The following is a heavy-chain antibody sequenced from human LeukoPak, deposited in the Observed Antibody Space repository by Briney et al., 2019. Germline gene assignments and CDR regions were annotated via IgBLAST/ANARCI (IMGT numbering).Heavy chain of an antibody. CDR1: GFTFSSYS. V-gene: IGHV3-48*01. D-gene: IGHD2-2*01. J-gene: IGHJ6*02. CDR3: ARDRGYCSSTSCSYYYYYGMDV. CDR2: ISSSSSTI. Sequence: GGSLRLSCAASGFTFSSYSMNWVRQAPGKGLEWVSYISSSSSTIYYADSVKGRFTISRDNAKNSLYLQMNSLRAEDTAVYYRARDRGYCSSTSCSYYYYYGMDVWGQGTTVTVSS.